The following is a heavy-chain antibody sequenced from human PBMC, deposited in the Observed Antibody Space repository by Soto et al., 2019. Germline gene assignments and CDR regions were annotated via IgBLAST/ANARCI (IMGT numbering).Heavy chain of an antibody. CDR1: GFTVSNYA. CDR3: ARDAGELQVVTVGVFVF. V-gene: IGHV3-23*01. CDR2: FSGSGDST. J-gene: IGHJ4*02. Sequence: XVSLALSCASSGFTVSNYAVSWVRQAPGKGLEWVSAFSGSGDSTFYADSVKGRFTVSRDNSKKTLYLQLNSLRDEDTAVYYCARDAGELQVVTVGVFVFWGRGTLVTVSS. D-gene: IGHD3-22*01.